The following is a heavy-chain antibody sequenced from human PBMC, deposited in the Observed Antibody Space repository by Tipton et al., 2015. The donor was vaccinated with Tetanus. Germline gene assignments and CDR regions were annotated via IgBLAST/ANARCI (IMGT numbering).Heavy chain of an antibody. D-gene: IGHD2-2*01. J-gene: IGHJ6*02. CDR1: GDTFSSYA. CDR2: INPSGGST. CDR3: ASGSSIRHGLDV. V-gene: IGHV1-46*01. Sequence: QLVQSGAEVKKPGSSVKVSCKASGDTFSSYAISWMRQAPGQGLEWMGVINPSGGSTTYAEKFQGRITMTRDTSTNTVYMEVSGLTYEDTAVYYCASGSSIRHGLDVWGHGTSVTVSS.